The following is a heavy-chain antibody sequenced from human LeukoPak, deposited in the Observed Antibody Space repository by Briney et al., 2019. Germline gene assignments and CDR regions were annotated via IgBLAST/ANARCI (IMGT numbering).Heavy chain of an antibody. D-gene: IGHD6-13*01. CDR2: ISGTGDNT. CDR3: AKAIYSGSWYFDY. Sequence: GGSLRLSCAASGFTFSSYVMSWVRQAPGKGLEWVSLISGTGDNTYYADSVKGRFTISRDNSKNALYLQMNSLSAEDTAVYYCAKAIYSGSWYFDYWGQGTLVTVSS. CDR1: GFTFSSYV. J-gene: IGHJ4*02. V-gene: IGHV3-23*01.